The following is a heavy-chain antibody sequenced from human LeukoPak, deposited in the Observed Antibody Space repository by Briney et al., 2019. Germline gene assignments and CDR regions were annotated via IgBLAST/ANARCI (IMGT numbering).Heavy chain of an antibody. CDR2: INPNSGGT. J-gene: IGHJ4*02. Sequence: ASVKVSCKASGYTFTGYYTHWERQAPGQGLEWMGWINPNSGGTNYAQKFQGRVTMTRDTSISTAYMELSRLRSDDTAVYYCARAGSVVVVPAAIGPLFDYWGQGTLVTVSS. CDR3: ARAGSVVVVPAAIGPLFDY. CDR1: GYTFTGYY. V-gene: IGHV1-2*02. D-gene: IGHD2-2*02.